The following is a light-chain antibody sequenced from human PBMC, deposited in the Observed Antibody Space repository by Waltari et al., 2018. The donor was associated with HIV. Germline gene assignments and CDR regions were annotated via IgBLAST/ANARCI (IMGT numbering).Light chain of an antibody. CDR1: ESVNSD. Sequence: EIVMTQSPVTLSASPGERVTLSCRASESVNSDLAWYQQKPGQAPRLLILGASTRATGIPPRFSGSGSETQFTLTISSLQSEDCAVYYCQQLNSYQFTFGPGTKVDIK. CDR2: GAS. CDR3: QQLNSYQFT. J-gene: IGKJ3*01. V-gene: IGKV3-15*01.